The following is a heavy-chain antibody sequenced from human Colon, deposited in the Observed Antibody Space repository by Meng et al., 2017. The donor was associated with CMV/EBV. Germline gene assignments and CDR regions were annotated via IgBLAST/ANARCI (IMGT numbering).Heavy chain of an antibody. Sequence: GGSLRLSCAASGFTFSAYPIHWVRQAPGKGLEWVAIISHDGGNKYFADSVKGRFTISRDNSQHTVNLQMSSLRDDHTAVYYCARASNSSFDPWGQGTLVTVSS. J-gene: IGHJ5*02. CDR3: ARASNSSFDP. CDR1: GFTFSAYP. V-gene: IGHV3-30*04. CDR2: ISHDGGNK. D-gene: IGHD4-11*01.